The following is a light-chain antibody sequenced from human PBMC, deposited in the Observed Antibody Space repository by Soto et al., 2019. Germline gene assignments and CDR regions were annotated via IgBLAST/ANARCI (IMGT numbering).Light chain of an antibody. Sequence: QAVVTQEPSLTVSPGGTVTLTCGSSTGAVTSGHYPYWFQQKPGQAPRTLIYDTSNKHSWTPARFSGSLLGGKAALTLSGAQPEDEAEYCCLLSYSGARRWVFGGGTKVTVL. V-gene: IGLV7-46*01. J-gene: IGLJ3*02. CDR1: TGAVTSGHY. CDR3: LLSYSGARRWV. CDR2: DTS.